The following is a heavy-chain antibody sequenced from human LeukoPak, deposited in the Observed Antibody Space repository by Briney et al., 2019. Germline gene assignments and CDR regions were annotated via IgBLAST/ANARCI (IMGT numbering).Heavy chain of an antibody. CDR3: ARVEYSGNGNLY. J-gene: IGHJ4*02. V-gene: IGHV3-7*01. CDR2: INRDGSGK. CDR1: GLTFINYW. D-gene: IGHD1-26*01. Sequence: GGSLRLSCAGSGLTFINYWMTWVRQVPGKGLEGVANINRDGSGKYYLPSVRGRFTISKDDAKDSLYLQMGSLRPEDTAIYYCARVEYSGNGNLYWGQGTLVTVSS.